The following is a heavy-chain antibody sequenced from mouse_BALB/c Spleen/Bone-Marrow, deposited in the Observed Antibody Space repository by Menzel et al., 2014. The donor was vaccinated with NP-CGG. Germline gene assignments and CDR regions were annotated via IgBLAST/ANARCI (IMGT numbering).Heavy chain of an antibody. CDR1: GYSITSGYV. CDR3: ASSADWYFDV. V-gene: IGHV3-2*02. D-gene: IGHD3-1*01. J-gene: IGHJ1*01. CDR2: ISYSGSI. Sequence: EVMLVESGPGLVKPSQSLSLTCTVTGYSITSGYVWNWIRQFPGNKLEWMGYISYSGSISYNPSLKSRISITRDTSKNQVFLQLNSVTTEDTATYYCASSADWYFDVWGAGTTVTVSS.